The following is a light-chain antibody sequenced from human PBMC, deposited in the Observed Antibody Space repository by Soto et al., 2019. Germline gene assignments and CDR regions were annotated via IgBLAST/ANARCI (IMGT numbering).Light chain of an antibody. CDR1: QSVSSSY. CDR2: GAS. CDR3: QHYVNSPPGT. V-gene: IGKV3-20*01. Sequence: EIVLTQSPGTLSLSPGERATLSCRASQSVSSSYLTWYQQKPGQAPRLLIYGASTRATGIPDRFSGSGSGTDFALTISRLEPEDFVVYYCQHYVNSPPGTFGQGTKVEI. J-gene: IGKJ1*01.